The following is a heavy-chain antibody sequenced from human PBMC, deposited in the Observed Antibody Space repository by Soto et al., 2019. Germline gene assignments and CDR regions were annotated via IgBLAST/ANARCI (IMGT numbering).Heavy chain of an antibody. CDR2: ISSNSAYI. D-gene: IGHD6-13*01. Sequence: GSLRLSCAASGFTFRSFTMNWVRQAPGKGLEWVSTISSNSAYIYYTDTLRGRFTISRDNAKNSLHLQMNSLRAEDTAVYYCTRDASRDSSARGWFDPWGPGTLVTVSS. CDR1: GFTFRSFT. V-gene: IGHV3-21*01. J-gene: IGHJ5*02. CDR3: TRDASRDSSARGWFDP.